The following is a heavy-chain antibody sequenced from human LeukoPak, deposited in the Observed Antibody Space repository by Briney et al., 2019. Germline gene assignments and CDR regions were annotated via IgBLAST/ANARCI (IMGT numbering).Heavy chain of an antibody. CDR3: ARGDYYAMDV. V-gene: IGHV3-74*01. CDR1: GFTFSSYW. Sequence: GGSLRLSCAASGFTFSSYWMHWARQAPGKGLVWVSRINYYGTSTSYADSVKGRFTISRDNAKNTLYMQMNSLRAEDTAVYYCARGDYYAMDVWGQGTTVIVSS. CDR2: INYYGTST. J-gene: IGHJ6*02.